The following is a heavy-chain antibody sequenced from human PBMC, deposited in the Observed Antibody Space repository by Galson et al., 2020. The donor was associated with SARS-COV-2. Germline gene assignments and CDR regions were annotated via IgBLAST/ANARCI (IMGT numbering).Heavy chain of an antibody. CDR2: IYSDGRT. CDR3: ANFNYFDNSPGY. D-gene: IGHD3-22*01. CDR1: GFTFSSYA. V-gene: IGHV3-23*03. J-gene: IGHJ4*02. Sequence: GGSLRLSCAASGFTFSSYAMTWVRQAPGKGLEWVSVIYSDGRTYYADSVKGRFTISRDNSKNTLYLQMNSLRAEDTALYYCANFNYFDNSPGYWGQGTLVTVSS.